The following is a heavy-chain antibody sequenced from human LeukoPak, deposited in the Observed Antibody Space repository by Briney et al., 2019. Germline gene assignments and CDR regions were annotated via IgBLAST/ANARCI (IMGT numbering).Heavy chain of an antibody. Sequence: GESLKISCKSSGYSFTNNWIGWVRQMPGKGLEWMGIIYPGDSDTRYSPSFQGQVTISADKSISTAYLQWSSLKASDTAMYYCARLGFLEWLLGYYFDYWGQGTLVTVSS. CDR3: ARLGFLEWLLGYYFDY. V-gene: IGHV5-51*01. D-gene: IGHD3-3*01. CDR2: IYPGDSDT. J-gene: IGHJ4*02. CDR1: GYSFTNNW.